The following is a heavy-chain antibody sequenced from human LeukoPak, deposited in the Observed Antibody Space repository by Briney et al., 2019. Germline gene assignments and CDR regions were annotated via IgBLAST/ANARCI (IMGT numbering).Heavy chain of an antibody. V-gene: IGHV4-59*11. D-gene: IGHD2-2*01. CDR2: IDYSEST. Sequence: SETLSLTCTVSGGSISSHYWSWIRQSPGNGLECMGYIDYSESTNYNPTLKSRVTISVDTSKTQFSLKLSSVTAADTDVYYCARGYCSSTSCYLRYWGQGTLVTVSS. J-gene: IGHJ4*02. CDR1: GGSISSHY. CDR3: ARGYCSSTSCYLRY.